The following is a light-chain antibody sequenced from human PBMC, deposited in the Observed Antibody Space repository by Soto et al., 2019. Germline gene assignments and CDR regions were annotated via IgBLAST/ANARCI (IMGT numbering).Light chain of an antibody. CDR3: SSYTSSSTLVV. J-gene: IGLJ2*01. Sequence: QSALTQPASVSGSPGQSITLSCTGTSSDVGVYNYVSWYHQHPGKAPKLMIYDVSNRPSGVSNSFSGSKSGNTASLTISGLQAEDEADYYCSSYTSSSTLVVFGGGTQLTVL. CDR1: SSDVGVYNY. V-gene: IGLV2-14*01. CDR2: DVS.